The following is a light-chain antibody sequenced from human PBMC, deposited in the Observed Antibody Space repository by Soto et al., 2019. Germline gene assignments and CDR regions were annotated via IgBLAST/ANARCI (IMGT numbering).Light chain of an antibody. CDR3: QQYGSSPGFS. CDR2: GAS. CDR1: QSINSSY. V-gene: IGKV3-20*01. Sequence: EIVLTQSPGTLSLSPGERATLSCRASQSINSSYLAWYQQKPGQAPRLLIYGASTRATDIADRFSGSGSGTDFTLTISRVEPEDFAVYYCQQYGSSPGFSFGPGTRVDI. J-gene: IGKJ3*01.